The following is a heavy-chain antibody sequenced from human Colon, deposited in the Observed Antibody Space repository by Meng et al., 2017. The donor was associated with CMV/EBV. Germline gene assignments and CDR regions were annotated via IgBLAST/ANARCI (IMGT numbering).Heavy chain of an antibody. J-gene: IGHJ4*02. D-gene: IGHD1-14*01. CDR2: IKKKTEGETT. V-gene: IGHV3-15*01. Sequence: GGSLRLSCTASGFTFSDAWMNWVRQAPGKGLEWVGRIKKKTEGETTEYIAPVKGRFTISRDDSKNMLHLQMNDLKTEDTAVYYCTTRIRTTNDYWGQGTLVTVSS. CDR3: TTRIRTTNDY. CDR1: GFTFSDAW.